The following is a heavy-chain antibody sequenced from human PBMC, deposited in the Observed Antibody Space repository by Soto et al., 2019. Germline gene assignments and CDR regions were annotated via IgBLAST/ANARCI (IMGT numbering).Heavy chain of an antibody. D-gene: IGHD5-12*01. CDR2: ISYDGSNE. CDR1: GFTFSSYA. J-gene: IGHJ4*02. CDR3: AREGVGAYDFRRVPQTDY. V-gene: IGHV3-30-3*01. Sequence: QVQLVESGGGVVQPGRSMRLSCAASGFTFSSYAMHWVRQAPGKGLEWVGLISYDGSNEYYADSVKGRFTISSDNSKNTVYLQLNSLRDEDTAVYYCAREGVGAYDFRRVPQTDYWGQGTLVTVSS.